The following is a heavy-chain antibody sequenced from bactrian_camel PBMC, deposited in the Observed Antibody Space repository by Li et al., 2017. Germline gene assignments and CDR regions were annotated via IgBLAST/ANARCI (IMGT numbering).Heavy chain of an antibody. D-gene: IGHD1*01. Sequence: VQLVESGGGSVQAGGSLRLSCVSLYSFSTNYMGWSRQAPGKEREGVAAIRSDNGRTLYADSVKGRFTIYQDSAKYTIYLEMNSLKPEDSGMYYCAAATGGHCAMIYYFWNYWGQGTQVTVS. J-gene: IGHJ4*01. V-gene: IGHV3S54*01. CDR2: IRSDNGRT. CDR1: SFSTNY. CDR3: AAATGGHCAMIYYFWNY.